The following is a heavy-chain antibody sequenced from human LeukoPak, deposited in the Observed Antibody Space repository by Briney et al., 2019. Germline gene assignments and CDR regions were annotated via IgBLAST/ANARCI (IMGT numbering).Heavy chain of an antibody. CDR3: ARVGVVVVAAISAAFDI. CDR2: IYYSGST. J-gene: IGHJ3*02. D-gene: IGHD2-15*01. CDR1: GGSISSYY. V-gene: IGHV4-59*12. Sequence: SETLSLTCTVSGGSISSYYWSWIRQPAGKGLEWIGYIYYSGSTNYNPSLKSRVTISVDTSKNQFSLKLSSVTAADTAVYYCARVGVVVVAAISAAFDIWGQGTMVTVSS.